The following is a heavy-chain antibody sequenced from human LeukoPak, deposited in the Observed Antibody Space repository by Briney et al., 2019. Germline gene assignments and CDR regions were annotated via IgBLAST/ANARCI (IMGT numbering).Heavy chain of an antibody. V-gene: IGHV3-23*01. J-gene: IGHJ4*02. D-gene: IGHD3-3*01. CDR1: AFTFSSYT. CDR2: IRGSDGST. Sequence: PGGSLRLSCVGSAFTFSSYTMTWVRQAPGKGLEWVSSIRGSDGSTYYADSVKGRFTISRDNSKNTLFLQMNSLRAEDTAVYYCGLYYDFDCWGQGTLVTVSS. CDR3: GLYYDFDC.